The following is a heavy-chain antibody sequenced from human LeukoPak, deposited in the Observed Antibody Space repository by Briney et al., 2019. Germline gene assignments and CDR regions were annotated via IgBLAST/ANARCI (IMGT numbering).Heavy chain of an antibody. J-gene: IGHJ4*02. V-gene: IGHV4-59*08. Sequence: SETLSLTCTVSGGSISDYYWTWIWQPPGEGLEWIGYIHYSGNSNYIPSLKSRITISVDTSNNQFSLKLSSVIAADTAVYYCARLVGATLAWDYWGQGTLVTVSS. CDR2: IHYSGNS. CDR1: GGSISDYY. CDR3: ARLVGATLAWDY. D-gene: IGHD1-26*01.